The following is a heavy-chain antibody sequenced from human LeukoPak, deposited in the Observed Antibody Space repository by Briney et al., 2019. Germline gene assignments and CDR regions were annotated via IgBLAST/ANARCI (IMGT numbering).Heavy chain of an antibody. D-gene: IGHD3-10*01. CDR3: ARDRPIWFEADY. CDR2: IKQDGSEK. J-gene: IGHJ4*02. V-gene: IGHV3-7*01. CDR1: GFTFSSYW. Sequence: GGSLRLSCAASGFTFSSYWMSWVRQAPGKGLEWVAHIKQDGSEKYYVDSVKGRFTISRVNAKNSLYLQMNSLRAEDTAVYYCARDRPIWFEADYWGQGTLVTVSS.